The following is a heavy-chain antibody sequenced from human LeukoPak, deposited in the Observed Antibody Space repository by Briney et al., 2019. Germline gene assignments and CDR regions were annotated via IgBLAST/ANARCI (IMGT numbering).Heavy chain of an antibody. CDR3: ARLSAAVHLGAFDL. Sequence: SETLSLTCAVSGVSISPYYWAWIRQPPGKGLEWIGYIHTSGSNNQYPSLKSRVTISVDKSKNHFSLRLTSVTAADTAVYYCARLSAAVHLGAFDLWGQGTTVTVSS. CDR2: IHTSGSN. D-gene: IGHD1-26*01. CDR1: GVSISPYY. J-gene: IGHJ6*02. V-gene: IGHV4-4*09.